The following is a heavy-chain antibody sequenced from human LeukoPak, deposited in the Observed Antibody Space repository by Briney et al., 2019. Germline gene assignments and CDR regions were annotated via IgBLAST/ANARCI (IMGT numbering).Heavy chain of an antibody. CDR2: MNPNSIAA. Sequence: SVKVSCKASGYPFSIYDVNWVRQAAGQGLEWLGWMNPNSIAAGYSQKFQDRVTLTMDTSTSTAYLELSSLRSEDTAVYYCARGRLSTLWGQGTLVTVSS. D-gene: IGHD2-2*01. J-gene: IGHJ4*02. CDR3: ARGRLSTL. V-gene: IGHV1-8*01. CDR1: GYPFSIYD.